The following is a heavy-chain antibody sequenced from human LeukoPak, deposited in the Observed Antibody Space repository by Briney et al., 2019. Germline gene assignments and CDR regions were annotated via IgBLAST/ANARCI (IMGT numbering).Heavy chain of an antibody. CDR3: AREVSYCSGGSCYAYYYGMDV. D-gene: IGHD2-15*01. Sequence: GGSLRLSCAASGFTFSTYAVNWVRQAPGKGLEWVSTISGSGDSTYYADSVKGRFTISRDNSKNTLYLQMNSLRAEDTAVYYCAREVSYCSGGSCYAYYYGMDVWGQGTTVTVSS. V-gene: IGHV3-23*01. CDR2: ISGSGDST. J-gene: IGHJ6*02. CDR1: GFTFSTYA.